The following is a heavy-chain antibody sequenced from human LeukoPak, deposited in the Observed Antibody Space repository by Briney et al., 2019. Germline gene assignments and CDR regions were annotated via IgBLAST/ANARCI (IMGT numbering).Heavy chain of an antibody. CDR2: ISYDGSSQ. D-gene: IGHD3-9*01. V-gene: IGHV3-30-3*01. CDR3: ARDRIRNFDYMFYFDS. Sequence: PGGSLRLSCAASGSPFTNYGLHWVRQAPGKGLEWVAFISYDGSSQYYADSVKGRFTISRDNSKNTLYLQMNSLRAEDTAVYYCARDRIRNFDYMFYFDSWGQGTLVTVSS. CDR1: GSPFTNYG. J-gene: IGHJ4*02.